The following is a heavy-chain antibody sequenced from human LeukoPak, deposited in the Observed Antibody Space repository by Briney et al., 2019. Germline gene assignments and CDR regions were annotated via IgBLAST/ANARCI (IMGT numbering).Heavy chain of an antibody. CDR2: IYSGGST. CDR1: GFTVSSNY. CDR3: ARGPPPYQYAFDI. J-gene: IGHJ3*02. Sequence: GGSLRLSCAASGFTVSSNYMSWVRQAPGKGLEWVSVIYSGGSTYYADSVKGRFTISRDNSKNTLYLQMNSLRAEDTAVYYCARGPPPYQYAFDIWGQGTMVTVSS. V-gene: IGHV3-53*01. D-gene: IGHD2-2*01.